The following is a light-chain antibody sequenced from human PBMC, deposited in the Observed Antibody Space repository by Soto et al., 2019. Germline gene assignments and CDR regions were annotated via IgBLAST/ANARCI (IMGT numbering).Light chain of an antibody. J-gene: IGLJ1*01. V-gene: IGLV2-14*01. CDR1: SSDVGGYNY. CDR2: EVS. CDR3: SSYTSSSPYV. Sequence: QSALTQPASVSGSPGQSITISCTGTSSDVGGYNYVSWYQQHPGKAPKLMIYEVSNQPSGVSNRFSGSKSGNTASLTISGLQAEDEADYYCSSYTSSSPYVFGTGTKLTVL.